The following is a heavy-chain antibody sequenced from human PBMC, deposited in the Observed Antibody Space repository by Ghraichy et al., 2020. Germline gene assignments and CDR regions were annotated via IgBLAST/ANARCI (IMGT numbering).Heavy chain of an antibody. CDR1: GFTFSSFA. CDR3: AEAPVGAVHDDGDYGGTDYYYYYAMDV. V-gene: IGHV3-23*01. Sequence: GGSLRLSCAASGFTFSSFAMSWVRQAPGKGLEWVSGISGSGGSTYYAASVKGRFTISRDNSKNTLYLQMNSLRAEDTAVYYCAEAPVGAVHDDGDYGGTDYYYYYAMDVWGQGTTVTVSS. CDR2: ISGSGGST. J-gene: IGHJ6*02. D-gene: IGHD4-17*01.